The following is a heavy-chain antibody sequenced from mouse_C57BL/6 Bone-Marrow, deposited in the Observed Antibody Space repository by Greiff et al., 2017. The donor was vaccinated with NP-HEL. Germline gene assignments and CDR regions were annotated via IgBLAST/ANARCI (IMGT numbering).Heavy chain of an antibody. V-gene: IGHV1-39*01. CDR2: INPKYGTT. Sequence: EVQLQQSGPALVKPGASVKISCKASGYSFTDYNLNWVKQSNGKSLEWIGVINPKYGTTSYNQKFKGKATLTVDQSSSTAYLQLNSLTSEDSAVYYCARSGDGKVAYWGQGTLVTVST. CDR3: ARSGDGKVAY. J-gene: IGHJ3*01. D-gene: IGHD2-1*01. CDR1: GYSFTDYN.